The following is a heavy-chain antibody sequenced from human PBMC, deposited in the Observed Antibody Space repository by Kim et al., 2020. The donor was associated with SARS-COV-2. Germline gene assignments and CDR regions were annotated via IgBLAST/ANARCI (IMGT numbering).Heavy chain of an antibody. CDR3: ARGGEDDNDYYYFGIDV. CDR2: INPDSGDT. Sequence: ASVKVSCKASGYTFIGFYIHWVRQAPGQGLEWMGWINPDSGDTNYAQIFQGRVTMTRDSSISTAYMHLSSLRSDDTAVYYCARGGEDDNDYYYFGIDVGGKGTTVTVSS. V-gene: IGHV1-2*02. J-gene: IGHJ6*04. CDR1: GYTFIGFY. D-gene: IGHD3-9*01.